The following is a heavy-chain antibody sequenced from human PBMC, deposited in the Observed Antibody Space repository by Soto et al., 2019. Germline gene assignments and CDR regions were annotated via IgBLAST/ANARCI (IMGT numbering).Heavy chain of an antibody. Sequence: EVQVVESGGGLVQPGGSLRLSCAASGFTFSDYWMNWVRQAPGKGLEWVANINQDGREKHYVDSVKGRFTISRDNAKSSLYLQMNYLRAEDTAMYYCVTYDLGQGILVTVSA. CDR1: GFTFSDYW. CDR2: INQDGREK. D-gene: IGHD2-21*01. CDR3: VTYD. J-gene: IGHJ4*02. V-gene: IGHV3-7*01.